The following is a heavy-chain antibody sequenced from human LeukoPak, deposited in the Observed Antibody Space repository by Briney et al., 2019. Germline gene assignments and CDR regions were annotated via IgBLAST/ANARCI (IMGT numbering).Heavy chain of an antibody. V-gene: IGHV1-69*04. J-gene: IGHJ5*02. D-gene: IGHD4-17*01. Sequence: SVKVSCKASGGTFSSYAISWVRQAPGQGLEWMGRIITILGIANYAQKFQGRVTITADKSTSTAYMELSSLRSEDTAVYYCATTVTPGYNWFDPWGQGTLVTVSS. CDR3: ATTVTPGYNWFDP. CDR1: GGTFSSYA. CDR2: IITILGIA.